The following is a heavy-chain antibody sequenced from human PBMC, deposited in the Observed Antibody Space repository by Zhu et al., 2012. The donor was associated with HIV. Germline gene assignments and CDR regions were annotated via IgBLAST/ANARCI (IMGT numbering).Heavy chain of an antibody. J-gene: IGHJ4*02. Sequence: QVQLQESGPGLVKPSETLSLTCTVSGGSMSSHYWNWIRQPPGKGLQWIGYMYSSGSTKYNFSLKSRVAISLDTSNNQFSLTLSSVTTADTAVYYCARSVKGQLVFDSWGQGALVHRLL. CDR3: ARSVKGQLVFDS. CDR1: GGSMSSHY. CDR2: MYSSGST. D-gene: IGHD1-1*01. V-gene: IGHV4-59*11.